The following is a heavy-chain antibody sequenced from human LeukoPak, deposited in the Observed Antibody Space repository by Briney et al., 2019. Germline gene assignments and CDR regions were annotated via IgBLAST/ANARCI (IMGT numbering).Heavy chain of an antibody. CDR1: RVTFSTYG. V-gene: IGHV3-30*02. D-gene: IGHD2-21*02. J-gene: IGHJ6*04. CDR3: AKATLDTAYCGGDCYPDV. CDR2: IRYDGSKK. Sequence: GGSLRLSCAASRVTFSTYGMHWVRHAPGKGLEWVAFIRYDGSKKYHVDSVKGRFTISRDNSKNTLYLQMNSLRPEYTAVYYCAKATLDTAYCGGDCYPDVWGRGTTVTVSS.